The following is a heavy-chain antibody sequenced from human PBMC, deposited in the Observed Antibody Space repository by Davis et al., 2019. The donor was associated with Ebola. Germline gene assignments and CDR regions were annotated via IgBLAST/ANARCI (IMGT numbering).Heavy chain of an antibody. J-gene: IGHJ4*02. CDR3: ARDRGYSSGWRDY. D-gene: IGHD6-19*01. Sequence: PGGSLRLSCIASGFTFSDYYMSWIRQTPGKGLEWLSYISSKRTYTNYADSVRGRSTISRDNAKNLLVLEMSSLRGDDTGIYYCARDRGYSSGWRDYWGQGTLVTVSS. CDR2: ISSKRTYT. V-gene: IGHV3-11*06. CDR1: GFTFSDYY.